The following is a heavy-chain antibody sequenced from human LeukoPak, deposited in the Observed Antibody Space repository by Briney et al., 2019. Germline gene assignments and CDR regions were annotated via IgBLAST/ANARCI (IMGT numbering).Heavy chain of an antibody. CDR3: ARALSTSSSWYRGFDY. V-gene: IGHV3-30-3*01. CDR2: ISYDGSNK. J-gene: IGHJ4*02. Sequence: GALRLSLVAPGFTLLNYCLHWVRPAPCKGGEGVGVISYDGSNKYYADSVKGRFTISRDNSKNTLYLQMNSLRAEDTAVYYCARALSTSSSWYRGFDYWGQGTLVTVSS. CDR1: GFTLLNYC. D-gene: IGHD6-13*01.